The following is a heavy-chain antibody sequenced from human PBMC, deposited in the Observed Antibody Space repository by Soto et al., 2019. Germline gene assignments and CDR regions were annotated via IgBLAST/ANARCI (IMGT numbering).Heavy chain of an antibody. CDR2: IYYSGST. V-gene: IGHV4-59*08. D-gene: IGHD3-9*01. Sequence: QVQLQESGPGLVKTSDTLSLTCTVSGGSISSYYWSWIRQPPGKGLEWIGYIYYSGSTNYNPSLKSRVTISVDTSKNQFSLKLSSVIAADTAVYYCARLSMLRYFDWLDYYYGMDVWGQGTTVTVSS. CDR1: GGSISSYY. J-gene: IGHJ6*02. CDR3: ARLSMLRYFDWLDYYYGMDV.